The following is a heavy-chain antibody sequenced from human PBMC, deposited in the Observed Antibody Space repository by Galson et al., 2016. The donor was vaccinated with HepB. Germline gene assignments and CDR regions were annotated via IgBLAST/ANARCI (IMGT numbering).Heavy chain of an antibody. CDR1: GGSISSRHW. D-gene: IGHD6-13*01. V-gene: IGHV4-4*02. Sequence: ETLSLTCAVSGGSISSRHWWSWVRQPPGKGLEWIGEIFHSGKTNYNPSLKSRVTISVDKSKNQFSLNLSSVTAADTAVYYCAREEQQLVYFQYWGQGTLVTVSS. J-gene: IGHJ1*01. CDR3: AREEQQLVYFQY. CDR2: IFHSGKT.